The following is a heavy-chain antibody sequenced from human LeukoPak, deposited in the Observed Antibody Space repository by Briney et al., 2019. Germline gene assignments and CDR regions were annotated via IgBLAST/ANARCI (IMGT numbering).Heavy chain of an antibody. CDR3: AKGRSGILTAGINY. J-gene: IGHJ4*02. CDR2: PSGSGDNT. D-gene: IGHD6-13*01. CDR1: GFTFSSYA. Sequence: PGGSLRLSCAASGFTFSSYAMSWVRQAPGKGLEWVSGPSGSGDNTYYADSVTGRFTISRDNPKNTLYLQMNSLRAEDTALYYCAKGRSGILTAGINYWGQGTLVTVSS. V-gene: IGHV3-23*01.